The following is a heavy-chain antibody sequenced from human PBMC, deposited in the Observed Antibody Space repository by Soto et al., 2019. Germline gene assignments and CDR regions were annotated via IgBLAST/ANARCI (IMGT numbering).Heavy chain of an antibody. D-gene: IGHD2-15*01. CDR2: IWYDGSNK. V-gene: IGHV3-33*01. J-gene: IGHJ4*02. CDR1: GFTFSSYG. CDR3: ARAGVVVAATFLVLDY. Sequence: GESLKISCAASGFTFSSYGMHWVRQAPGKGLEWVAVIWYDGSNKYYADSVKGRFTISRDNSKNTLYLQMNSLRAEDTAVYYCARAGVVVAATFLVLDYWGQGTLVTVSS.